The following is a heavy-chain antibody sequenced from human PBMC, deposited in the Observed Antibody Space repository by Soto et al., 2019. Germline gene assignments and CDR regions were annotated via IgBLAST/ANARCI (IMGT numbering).Heavy chain of an antibody. J-gene: IGHJ6*02. CDR1: GFTFTTYS. CDR3: VRGKIAYSCINTRPCGMDV. CDR2: ITSSSGTI. Sequence: EVQLVESGGGLVQPGGSLRLSCAASGFTFTTYSMSWFRQAPGKGLEWVSYITSSSGTIYYADSAKGRFTISRDNAKNSLYLQMNSLRDEDTAVYCCVRGKIAYSCINTRPCGMDVWGQGTTVTVSS. V-gene: IGHV3-48*02. D-gene: IGHD6-13*01.